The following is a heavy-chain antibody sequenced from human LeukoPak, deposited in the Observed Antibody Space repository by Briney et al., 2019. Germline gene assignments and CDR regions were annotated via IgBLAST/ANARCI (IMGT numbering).Heavy chain of an antibody. CDR3: AGDEGQLRYYFDY. J-gene: IGHJ4*02. V-gene: IGHV3-30-3*01. CDR2: ISYDGSNK. Sequence: GGSLRLSCAASGFTFSSYAMHWVRQAPGKGLEWVAVISYDGSNKYYADSVKGRFTISRDNSKNTLYLQMNSLRAEDTAVYYCAGDEGQLRYYFDYWGQGTLVTVSS. D-gene: IGHD5-18*01. CDR1: GFTFSSYA.